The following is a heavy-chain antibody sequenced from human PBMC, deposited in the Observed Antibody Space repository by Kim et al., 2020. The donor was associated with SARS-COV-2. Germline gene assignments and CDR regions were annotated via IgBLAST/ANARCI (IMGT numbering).Heavy chain of an antibody. CDR1: GYTFTSYA. Sequence: ASVKVSCKASGYTFTSYAMHWVRQAPGQRLEWMGWINAGNGNTKYSQKFQGRVTITRDTSASTAYMELSSLRSEDTAVYYCARWCSSTSCYAAGIAVAGAFDYWGQGTLVTVSS. D-gene: IGHD2-2*01. CDR2: INAGNGNT. CDR3: ARWCSSTSCYAAGIAVAGAFDY. J-gene: IGHJ4*02. V-gene: IGHV1-3*01.